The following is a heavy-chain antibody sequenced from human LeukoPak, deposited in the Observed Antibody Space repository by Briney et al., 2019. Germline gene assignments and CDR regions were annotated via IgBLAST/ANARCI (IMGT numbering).Heavy chain of an antibody. V-gene: IGHV1-18*01. Sequence: ASVKVSCKASGYTFTNFGFTWVRQAPGQGLEWVGWISANDGNKNYAQSLQGRVTLTTDTSTSTAYMDLRSLTSDDTAVYYCARTQPTRQGWGFDYWGQGTLVTVSS. D-gene: IGHD3-16*01. CDR2: ISANDGNK. CDR1: GYTFTNFG. CDR3: ARTQPTRQGWGFDY. J-gene: IGHJ4*02.